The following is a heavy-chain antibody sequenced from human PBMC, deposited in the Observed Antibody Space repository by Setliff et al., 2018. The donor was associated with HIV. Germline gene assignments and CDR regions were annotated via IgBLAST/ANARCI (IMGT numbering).Heavy chain of an antibody. V-gene: IGHV3-49*03. J-gene: IGHJ3*02. CDR2: IKSKTYGGTT. Sequence: PGGSLRLSCATSGFTFGDYPMSWFRQAPGKGLEWVGRIKSKTYGGTTEYAASVKGRFTISRDDSKSIAYLQMNSLKTEDTAVYYCTRGGRYYDSSGYYVLGAFDIWGQGTLVTVSS. CDR3: TRGGRYYDSSGYYVLGAFDI. D-gene: IGHD3-22*01. CDR1: GFTFGDYP.